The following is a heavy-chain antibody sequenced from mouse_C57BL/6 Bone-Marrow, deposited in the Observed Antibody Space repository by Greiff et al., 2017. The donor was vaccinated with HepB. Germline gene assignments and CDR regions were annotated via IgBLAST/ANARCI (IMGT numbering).Heavy chain of an antibody. CDR1: GYTFTNYW. J-gene: IGHJ1*03. CDR2: IYPGGGYT. V-gene: IGHV1-63*01. CDR3: ARFITTPHWYFDV. Sequence: VQLQQSGAELVRPGTSVKMSCKASGYTFTNYWIGWAKQRPGHGLEWIGDIYPGGGYTNYNEKFKGKATLTADKSSSTAYMQFSSLTSEDSAIYYCARFITTPHWYFDVWGTGTTVTVSS. D-gene: IGHD1-1*01.